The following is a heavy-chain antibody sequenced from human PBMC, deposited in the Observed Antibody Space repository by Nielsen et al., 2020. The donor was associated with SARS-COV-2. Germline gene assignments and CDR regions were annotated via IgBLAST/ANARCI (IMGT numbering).Heavy chain of an antibody. Sequence: GESLKISCAASGFTFSDYYMSWIRQAPGKGLEWVSYITSSGSTIYYADSVKGRFTVSRENAKNSLFLQMNSLRVGDTAVYYCARAAGTAIDYWGQGALVTVSS. CDR1: GFTFSDYY. D-gene: IGHD5-18*01. J-gene: IGHJ4*02. CDR2: ITSSGSTI. V-gene: IGHV3-11*04. CDR3: ARAAGTAIDY.